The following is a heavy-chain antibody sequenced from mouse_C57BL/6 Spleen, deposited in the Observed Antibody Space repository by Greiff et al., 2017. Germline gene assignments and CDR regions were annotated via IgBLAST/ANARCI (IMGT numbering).Heavy chain of an antibody. CDR2: ISDGGSYT. Sequence: DVMLVESGGGLVKPGGSLKLSCAASGFTFSSYALSWVRQTPEKRLEWVATISDGGSYTYYPDNVKGRFTISRDNAKTTLYLQMSHLKSEYTAIYCGAREPVGFRAWFAYWGQGTLVTVSA. V-gene: IGHV5-4*01. J-gene: IGHJ3*01. CDR1: GFTFSSYA. CDR3: AREPVGFRAWFAY. D-gene: IGHD1-1*02.